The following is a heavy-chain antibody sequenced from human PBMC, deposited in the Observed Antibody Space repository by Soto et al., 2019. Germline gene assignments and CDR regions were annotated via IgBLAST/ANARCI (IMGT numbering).Heavy chain of an antibody. J-gene: IGHJ5*02. D-gene: IGHD1-1*01. Sequence: QXLSLTCAISGDXVSSNRDAWTWIRLSPSRGLERLGRKYYRSKWYSVYAQSVKSRISIPQETSKNQLSMQMNSVSHDDTAIYYCARGPGSLRPWGQGTLVTVSS. CDR2: KYYRSKWYS. V-gene: IGHV6-1*01. CDR1: GDXVSSNRDA. CDR3: ARGPGSLRP.